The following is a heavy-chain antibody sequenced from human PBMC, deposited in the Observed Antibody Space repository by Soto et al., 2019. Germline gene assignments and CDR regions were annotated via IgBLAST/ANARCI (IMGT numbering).Heavy chain of an antibody. J-gene: IGHJ4*02. V-gene: IGHV4-59*04. CDR2: IYYSGST. CDR3: AGLYPYESSGYHLDY. D-gene: IGHD3-22*01. CDR1: GGSISIYY. Sequence: SETLSLTCTVSGGSISIYYCSWIRQQTGKGLEWIGYIYYSGSTYYNPSLGSRVTISVDTSKNQFSLKLSSVTAADTAVFYCAGLYPYESSGYHLDYWGQGTLVTVSS.